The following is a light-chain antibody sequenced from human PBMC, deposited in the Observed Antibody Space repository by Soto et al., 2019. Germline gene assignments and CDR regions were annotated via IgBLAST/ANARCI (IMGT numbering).Light chain of an antibody. CDR1: QSICSL. CDR2: DAS. V-gene: IGKV1-5*01. CDR3: QQYNTYSWT. Sequence: DIQMTQSPSTLSASVGDRVTITCRASQSICSLVGCYQQISGRAPNLLIYDASSLQSGVPSRFSGSGSGTEFTLTISSLQPDDFATYYCQQYNTYSWTFGQGTKVDIK. J-gene: IGKJ1*01.